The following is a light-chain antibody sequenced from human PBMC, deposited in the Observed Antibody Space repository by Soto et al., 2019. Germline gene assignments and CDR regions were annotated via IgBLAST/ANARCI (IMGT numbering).Light chain of an antibody. CDR2: GAS. V-gene: IGKV3-20*01. CDR1: QSVSSSY. CDR3: QHYGSLPLVT. J-gene: IGKJ5*01. Sequence: EIVLTQSPGTPSLSPGERATLSCRASQSVSSSYLAWYQQKPGQALRLLIYGASSRATGIPDRFSGSGSGTDFTLTISRLEPADFAVYYCQHYGSLPLVTFGQGTRLEIK.